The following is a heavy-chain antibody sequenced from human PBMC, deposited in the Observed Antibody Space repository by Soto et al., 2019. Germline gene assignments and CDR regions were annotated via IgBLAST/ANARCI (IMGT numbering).Heavy chain of an antibody. V-gene: IGHV1-2*04. D-gene: IGHD2-21*02. CDR1: GYTFTDYY. Sequence: QVQLVQSGAEVKKPGASVKVSCKASGYTFTDYYIHWVRQAPGQGLEWMGWINPNSGGTNYAQKCQGWVTMTRDTSISTAYMELSRLRSDDTAVYYCARFSLGIEYCGGDCSSVSRYGMDVWGQGTTVTVSS. CDR2: INPNSGGT. J-gene: IGHJ6*02. CDR3: ARFSLGIEYCGGDCSSVSRYGMDV.